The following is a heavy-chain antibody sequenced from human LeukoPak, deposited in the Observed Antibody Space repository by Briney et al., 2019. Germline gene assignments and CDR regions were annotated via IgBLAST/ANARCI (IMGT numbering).Heavy chain of an antibody. CDR3: AKDQTYSSSWSDY. CDR1: GFTFDDYA. D-gene: IGHD6-13*01. Sequence: GGSLRLSCAASGFTFDDYAMHWVRQAPGKGLEWVSLISWDGGSTYYADSVKGRFTISRDNSKNSLYLQMNSLRAEDTAVYYCAKDQTYSSSWSDYWGQGTLVTVSS. J-gene: IGHJ4*02. V-gene: IGHV3-43D*03. CDR2: ISWDGGST.